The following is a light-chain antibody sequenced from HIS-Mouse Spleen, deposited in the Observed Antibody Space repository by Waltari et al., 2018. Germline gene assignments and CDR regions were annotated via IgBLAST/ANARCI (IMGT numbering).Light chain of an antibody. J-gene: IGKJ2*01. CDR2: EAT. Sequence: EPTLTQSPAFMPATPGDKVNISCKASQDIDDDINWYQQKPGEAAIFIIQEATTLVPGIPPRFSGSGYGTDFILTNHNIAADEAAYYFCLQHVIFPYTFGQGTKLEIK. CDR3: LQHVIFPYT. CDR1: QDIDDD. V-gene: IGKV5-2*01.